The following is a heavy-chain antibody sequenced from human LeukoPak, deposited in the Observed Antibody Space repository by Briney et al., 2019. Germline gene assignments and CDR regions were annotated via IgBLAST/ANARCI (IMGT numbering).Heavy chain of an antibody. V-gene: IGHV1-3*01. CDR1: GYTFTSYA. Sequence: ASVKVSCKASGYTFTSYAMHWVRQAPGQRLEWMGWIHAGNGKTKYSQKFQGRVTITRDTSASTAYMELSSLRSEDTAVYYCARGPVVPAAIKLYYYYGMDVWGQGTTVTVSS. CDR3: ARGPVVPAAIKLYYYYGMDV. D-gene: IGHD2-2*01. CDR2: IHAGNGKT. J-gene: IGHJ6*02.